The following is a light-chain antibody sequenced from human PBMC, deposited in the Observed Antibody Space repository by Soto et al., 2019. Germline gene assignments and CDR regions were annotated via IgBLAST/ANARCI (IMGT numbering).Light chain of an antibody. CDR2: EVT. CDR3: IAGNHNRV. V-gene: IGLV2-8*01. J-gene: IGLJ1*01. Sequence: QSALTQPPSASGSPGQSVTVSCTGIGGDVRDSNYVSWYQQHPGKAPKLIIYEVTMRPSGVPDRFSGSKSGNTASLTVSGLQAEDEADYYCIAGNHNRVFGSGTQLTVL. CDR1: GGDVRDSNY.